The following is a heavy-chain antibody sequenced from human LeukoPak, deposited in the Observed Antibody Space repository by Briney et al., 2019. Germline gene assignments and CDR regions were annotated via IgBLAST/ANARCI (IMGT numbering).Heavy chain of an antibody. Sequence: PSETLSLTCTVSGGSISSSSYYWGWNRQPPGKGLEWIGSIYYSGSTYYNPSLKSRVTISVDTSKNQFSLKLRSVTAADTAVYYCARFHIMVVTAGLLDYWGQGTLVTVSS. D-gene: IGHD2-21*02. CDR1: GGSISSSSYY. CDR3: ARFHIMVVTAGLLDY. V-gene: IGHV4-39*01. J-gene: IGHJ4*02. CDR2: IYYSGST.